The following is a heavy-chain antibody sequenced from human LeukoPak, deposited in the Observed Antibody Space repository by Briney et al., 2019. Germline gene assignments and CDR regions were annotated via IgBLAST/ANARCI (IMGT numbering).Heavy chain of an antibody. J-gene: IGHJ4*02. CDR2: INSDGSST. Sequence: GGSLRLSCADSGFTFSSYWMHWVRQAPGKGLVWVSRINSDGSSTSYADSVKGRFTISRDNAKNTLYLQMNSLRAEDTAVYYCARAREYSDFDYWGQGTLVTVSS. CDR3: ARAREYSDFDY. V-gene: IGHV3-74*01. CDR1: GFTFSSYW. D-gene: IGHD2-21*01.